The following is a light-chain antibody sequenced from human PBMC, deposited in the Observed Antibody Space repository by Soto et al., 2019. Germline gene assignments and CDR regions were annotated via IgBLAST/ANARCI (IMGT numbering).Light chain of an antibody. V-gene: IGLV2-11*01. CDR2: VVS. J-gene: IGLJ1*01. Sequence: QSALAQPHSVSGSPGQSVTISCTGTSVDVGAYDFVSWYQQHPGKAPKLLIYVVSGRPSGVPDRFSGSKSGNAASLTISGLQAEDEADYYCSSFTTSHTYIFGTGTKGT. CDR1: SVDVGAYDF. CDR3: SSFTTSHTYI.